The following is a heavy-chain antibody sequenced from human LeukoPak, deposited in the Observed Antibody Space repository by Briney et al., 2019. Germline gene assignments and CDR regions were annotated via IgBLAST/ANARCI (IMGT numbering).Heavy chain of an antibody. J-gene: IGHJ4*02. CDR1: GFIFSSYA. CDR3: AKDATASPYFHWFDN. Sequence: GGSLRLSCSASGFIFSSYAMNWVRQAPGKGLEWVAGISSGDRTFHAESVKGRFTISRDKSKDTLYLQMNSLRAEDTAVYYCAKDATASPYFHWFDNWGQGTQVIVSS. CDR2: ISSGDRT. V-gene: IGHV3-23*01. D-gene: IGHD3-9*01.